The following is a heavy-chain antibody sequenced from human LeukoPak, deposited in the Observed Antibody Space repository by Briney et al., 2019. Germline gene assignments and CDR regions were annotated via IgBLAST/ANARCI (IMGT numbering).Heavy chain of an antibody. CDR3: AREGMGELEDAFDI. V-gene: IGHV6-1*01. Sequence: QTLSLTCAISGDSVSSNSAASNWIRQSPSRGLEWLGRIYYRSQWYNDYAVSVKSRITINPDTSKNQFSLQLNSVTPEDTAVYYCAREGMGELEDAFDIWGQGTMVTVSS. J-gene: IGHJ3*02. D-gene: IGHD1-26*01. CDR1: GDSVSSNSAA. CDR2: IYYRSQWYN.